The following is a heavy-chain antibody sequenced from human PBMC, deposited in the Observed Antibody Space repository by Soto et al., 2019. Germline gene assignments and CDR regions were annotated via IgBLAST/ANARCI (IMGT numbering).Heavy chain of an antibody. Sequence: QVQLVQSGAEVKKPGASVKVSCKASGYTFTSYGISWVRQAPGQGLEWMGWISAYNGNTNYAQKLQGRVTKTTDTSTSTAYMELRSLRSDDTAVYYCARDMYPRDYDILTGYYLGFDYWGQGTLVTVSS. CDR2: ISAYNGNT. CDR1: GYTFTSYG. CDR3: ARDMYPRDYDILTGYYLGFDY. V-gene: IGHV1-18*01. J-gene: IGHJ4*02. D-gene: IGHD3-9*01.